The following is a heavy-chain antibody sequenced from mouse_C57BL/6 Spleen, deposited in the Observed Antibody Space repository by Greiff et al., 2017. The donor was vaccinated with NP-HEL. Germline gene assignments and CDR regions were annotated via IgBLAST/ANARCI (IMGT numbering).Heavy chain of an antibody. CDR1: GYTFTDYY. CDR3: AREKGQLRLRFAY. CDR2: INPNNGGT. D-gene: IGHD3-2*02. Sequence: EVQLQQSGPELVKPGASVKISCKASGYTFTDYYMNWVKQSHGKSLEWIGDINPNNGGTSYNQKFKGKSTLTVDKSSSTAYMELRSLTSEDSAVYYCAREKGQLRLRFAYWRQGTLVTVSA. J-gene: IGHJ3*01. V-gene: IGHV1-26*01.